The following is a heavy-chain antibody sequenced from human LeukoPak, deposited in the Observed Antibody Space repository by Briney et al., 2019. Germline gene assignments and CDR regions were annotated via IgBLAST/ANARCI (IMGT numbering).Heavy chain of an antibody. J-gene: IGHJ6*03. V-gene: IGHV3-23*01. CDR2: ISGSGGST. CDR1: GFTFSSYA. CDR3: AKVGYCSSTSCYRSHDYYYMDV. D-gene: IGHD2-2*02. Sequence: GGSLRLSCAASGFTFSSYAMSWVRQAPGKGLEWVSAISGSGGSTYYADSVKGRFTISRDNSKNTLYPQMNSLRAEDTAVYYCAKVGYCSSTSCYRSHDYYYMDVWGKGTTVTVSS.